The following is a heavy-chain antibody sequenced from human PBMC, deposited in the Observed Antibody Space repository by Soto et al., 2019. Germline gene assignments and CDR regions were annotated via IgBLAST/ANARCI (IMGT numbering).Heavy chain of an antibody. D-gene: IGHD5-12*01. CDR3: AKARSLYSGFDI. V-gene: IGHV3-9*01. CDR1: GFTFDDYA. CDR2: ISWNSGSI. J-gene: IGHJ3*02. Sequence: PGGSLRLSCAASGFTFDDYAMHWVRQAPGKGLEWVSGISWNSGSIGYADSVKGRFTISRDNAKNSLYLQMNSLRAEDTALYYCAKARSLYSGFDIWGQGTMVTVSS.